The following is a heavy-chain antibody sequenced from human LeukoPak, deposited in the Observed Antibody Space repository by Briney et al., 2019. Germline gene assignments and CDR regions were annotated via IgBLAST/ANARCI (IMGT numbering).Heavy chain of an antibody. CDR3: ARGAEHYDILTGPRPHNYWFDS. CDR2: TA. D-gene: IGHD3-9*01. J-gene: IGHJ5*01. Sequence: TANYAHKFQGRVTITADESTSTAYMELSSLRSEDTAVYYCARGAEHYDILTGPRPHNYWFDSWGQGTLVTVSS. V-gene: IGHV1-69*01.